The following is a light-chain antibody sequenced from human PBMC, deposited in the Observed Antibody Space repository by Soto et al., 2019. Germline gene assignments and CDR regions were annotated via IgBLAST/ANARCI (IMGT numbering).Light chain of an antibody. CDR1: NSDIGGHNF. V-gene: IGLV2-14*01. CDR3: SSYTSSSTLYV. CDR2: EVS. J-gene: IGLJ1*01. Sequence: QSALTQPASVSGSPGQSITISCTGTNSDIGGHNFVSRYQLHPGKGPKLMISEVSNRPSGVSNRFSGSKSGNTASLTISGLQAEDEADYYCSSYTSSSTLYVFGTGTKVTVL.